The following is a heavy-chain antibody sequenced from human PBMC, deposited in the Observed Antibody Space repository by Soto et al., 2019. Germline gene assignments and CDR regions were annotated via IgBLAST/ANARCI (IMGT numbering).Heavy chain of an antibody. CDR2: IYHSGST. CDR3: ATVSGSYYDGMDV. CDR1: GGSISSSNW. D-gene: IGHD1-26*01. V-gene: IGHV4-4*02. Sequence: QVQLQESGPGLVKPSGTLSLTCAVSGGSISSSNWWSWVRQPPGKGLEWIGEIYHSGSTNYNPSPTSRVTRSVDKSKNQFALKRSSVTAADTAVYYCATVSGSYYDGMDVWGHGTTVSVSS. J-gene: IGHJ6*02.